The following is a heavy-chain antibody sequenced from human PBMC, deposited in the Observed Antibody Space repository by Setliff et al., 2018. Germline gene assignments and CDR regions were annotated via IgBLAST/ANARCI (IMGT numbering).Heavy chain of an antibody. CDR1: GGSVSSTSYY. J-gene: IGHJ4*02. D-gene: IGHD2-15*01. V-gene: IGHV4-39*07. CDR3: ARTRYGLGGRPY. CDR2: IYYTGTT. Sequence: PSETLSLTCTVSGGSVSSTSYYWGWIRQPPGKGLEWIGTIYYTGTTYYSPSLKSRVTISLDTPKNQFSLRLSSVTAADTAVYYCARTRYGLGGRPYWGQGTLVTVSS.